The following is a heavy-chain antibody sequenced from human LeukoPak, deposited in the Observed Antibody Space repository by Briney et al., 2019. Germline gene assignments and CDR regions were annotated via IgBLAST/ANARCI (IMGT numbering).Heavy chain of an antibody. Sequence: GGSLGLSCAASGFTVGSNYMTWVRQAPGKGLEWVSSISSSSSYIYYADSVKGRFTISRDNAKNSLYLQMNSLRAEDTAVYYCARDQRDYGSGSYAFDYWGQGTLVTVSS. J-gene: IGHJ4*02. D-gene: IGHD3-10*01. CDR1: GFTVGSNY. V-gene: IGHV3-21*01. CDR3: ARDQRDYGSGSYAFDY. CDR2: ISSSSSYI.